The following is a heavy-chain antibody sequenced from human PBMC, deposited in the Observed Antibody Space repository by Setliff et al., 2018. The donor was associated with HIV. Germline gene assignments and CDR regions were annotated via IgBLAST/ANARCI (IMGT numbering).Heavy chain of an antibody. V-gene: IGHV4-59*08. D-gene: IGHD6-19*01. Sequence: SETLSLTCTVSGGSISSFFWSWIRQPPGKGLEWIGHISYSGSTNYNPSLKSRVTISVDTSKNQFSLKLTSVTAADTAVYYCARHGGGGWYERVGLYFDYWGQGTLVTVSS. CDR3: ARHGGGGWYERVGLYFDY. CDR1: GGSISSFF. J-gene: IGHJ4*02. CDR2: ISYSGST.